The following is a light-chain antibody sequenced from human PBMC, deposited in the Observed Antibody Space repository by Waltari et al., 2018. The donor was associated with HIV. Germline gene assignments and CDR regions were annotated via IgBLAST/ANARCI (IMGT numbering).Light chain of an antibody. CDR1: NSDVGSYNR. CDR3: SSYTSSATYV. J-gene: IGLJ1*01. V-gene: IGLV2-18*02. CDR2: EVT. Sequence: QSALTQPPSVSGSPGQSVTISCTGTNSDVGSYNRVSWYQQTPGTAPKLMIYEVTNRPSGVPDRFSWSKSGNTASLTISGLQAEDEADYYCSSYTSSATYVFGTGTKVTVI.